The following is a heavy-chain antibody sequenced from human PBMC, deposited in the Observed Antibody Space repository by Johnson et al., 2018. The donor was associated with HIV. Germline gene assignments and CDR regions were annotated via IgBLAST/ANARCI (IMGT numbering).Heavy chain of an antibody. CDR3: ARAGRFGELLYWYAFDI. D-gene: IGHD3-10*01. Sequence: VQLVESGGGLVQPGGSLRLSCAASGFTFSSYDMHWVRQATGKGLEWVSAIGTAGDTYYPGSVKGRFTISRENAKNSLYLQMNSLRAGDTDVYYCARAGRFGELLYWYAFDIWGQGTMVTVSS. V-gene: IGHV3-13*01. J-gene: IGHJ3*02. CDR1: GFTFSSYD. CDR2: IGTAGDT.